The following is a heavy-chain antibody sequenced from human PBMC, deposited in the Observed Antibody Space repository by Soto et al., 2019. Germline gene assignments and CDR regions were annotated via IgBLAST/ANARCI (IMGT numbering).Heavy chain of an antibody. D-gene: IGHD2-2*02. V-gene: IGHV3-30*18. CDR2: ISYDGSNK. Sequence: QVQLVESGGGVVQPGRSLRLSCAASGFTFSSYGMHWVRQAPGKGLEWVAVISYDGSNKYYADSVKGRFTISRDNSKNTLYLQMNSLRAEDTAVYYCAKDMVGIVPAAIVHYYYYGMDVWGQGTTVTVSS. CDR3: AKDMVGIVPAAIVHYYYYGMDV. J-gene: IGHJ6*02. CDR1: GFTFSSYG.